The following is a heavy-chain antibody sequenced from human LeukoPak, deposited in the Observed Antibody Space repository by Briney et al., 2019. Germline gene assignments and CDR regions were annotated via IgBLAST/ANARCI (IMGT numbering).Heavy chain of an antibody. CDR1: GFTFSNYG. Sequence: GGSLRLSCAASGFTFSNYGKHWVRQAPGKGLEWVAFIRFDGSNKYYADSVKGRFTISRDISKNTLYLQMNGLRAEDTAVYYCAITIRGLEYFQHWGQGTLVTVSS. V-gene: IGHV3-30*02. CDR3: AITIRGLEYFQH. CDR2: IRFDGSNK. D-gene: IGHD3-10*01. J-gene: IGHJ1*01.